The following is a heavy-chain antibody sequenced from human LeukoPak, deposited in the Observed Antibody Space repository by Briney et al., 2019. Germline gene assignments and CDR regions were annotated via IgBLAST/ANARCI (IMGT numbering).Heavy chain of an antibody. Sequence: GGSLRLSCAASGFTLSSYSMNWVRQAPGKWLEWVSSISSSSSYIYYAHSVKGRFTISRDNAKNSLYLQRNSLRAEDTAVYYCARARGRTTRHWGQGTLVTVSS. D-gene: IGHD2/OR15-2a*01. CDR2: ISSSSSYI. J-gene: IGHJ4*02. CDR3: ARARGRTTRH. V-gene: IGHV3-21*01. CDR1: GFTLSSYS.